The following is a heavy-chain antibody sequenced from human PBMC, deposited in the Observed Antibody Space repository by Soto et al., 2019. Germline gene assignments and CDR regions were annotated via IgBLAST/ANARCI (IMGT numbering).Heavy chain of an antibody. CDR1: GGSFSDYA. CDR3: ARYRAPRWWSYLDL. D-gene: IGHD2-15*01. V-gene: IGHV1-69*13. CDR2: IIPIFGTP. J-gene: IGHJ4*01. Sequence: ASLKVSCKAFGGSFSDYAISWVRQAPGQGLEWMGGIIPIFGTPNYAQKFQDRVTFTAHESTNTAYMELSRLTSEDTAVYFCARYRAPRWWSYLDLWGHGTQVTVSS.